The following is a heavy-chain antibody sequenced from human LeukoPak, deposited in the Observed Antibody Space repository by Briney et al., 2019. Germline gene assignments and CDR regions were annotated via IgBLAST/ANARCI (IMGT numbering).Heavy chain of an antibody. V-gene: IGHV3-15*01. J-gene: IGHJ6*02. CDR2: IKSKTDGGTT. Sequence: GGSLRLSCAASGFTLSNAWISWVRQAPGKGLEWVGRIKSKTDGGTTDYGAPVKGRFTISRDDTKNTLDLQMNSLKTEDTALQPSTTGGAAVPAAIAGVDVWGQGTTVTVSS. CDR3: TTGGAAVPAAIAGVDV. CDR1: GFTLSNAW. D-gene: IGHD2-2*01.